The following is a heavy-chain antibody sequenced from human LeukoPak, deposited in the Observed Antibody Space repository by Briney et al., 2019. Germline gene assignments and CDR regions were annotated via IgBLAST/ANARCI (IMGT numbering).Heavy chain of an antibody. Sequence: PGGSLRLSCAASGFTFSDYSMNWIRQSPGKGREWVSYISGGGSSLYYADSVKGRFTISRDNAKNSLYLQMNSLRAEDTAVYYCARNVSAPGPSYIDVWGKGTTVTVSS. CDR3: ARNVSAPGPSYIDV. D-gene: IGHD6-19*01. V-gene: IGHV3-11*01. J-gene: IGHJ6*03. CDR2: ISGGGSSL. CDR1: GFTFSDYS.